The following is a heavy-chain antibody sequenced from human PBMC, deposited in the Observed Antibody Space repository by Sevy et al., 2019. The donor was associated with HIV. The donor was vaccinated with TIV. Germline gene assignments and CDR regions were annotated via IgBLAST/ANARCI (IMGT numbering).Heavy chain of an antibody. V-gene: IGHV1-2*02. CDR3: ARDKRAISAAAPDWFDP. D-gene: IGHD6-13*01. Sequence: ASVKVSCKASGYTFTGYYIHWVRQAPGQGLEWMGGINPHSGGTNYAQKFQGRVTMTRETSISTAYMELSRLRSDDTAVYYCARDKRAISAAAPDWFDPWGQGTPVTVSS. CDR2: INPHSGGT. CDR1: GYTFTGYY. J-gene: IGHJ5*02.